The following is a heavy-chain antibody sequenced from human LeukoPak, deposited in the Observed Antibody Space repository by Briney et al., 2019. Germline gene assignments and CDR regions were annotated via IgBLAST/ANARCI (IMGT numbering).Heavy chain of an antibody. Sequence: SETLSLTCTVSVGSISSSSYYWGWIRQPPGKGLEWIGSIYYSGSTYYNPSLKSRVTISVDTSKNQFSLKLSSLTAADTAVYYCASRGFSYGYGWSNYWGQGTLVTVSS. CDR2: IYYSGST. CDR1: VGSISSSSYY. D-gene: IGHD5-18*01. CDR3: ASRGFSYGYGWSNY. J-gene: IGHJ4*02. V-gene: IGHV4-39*01.